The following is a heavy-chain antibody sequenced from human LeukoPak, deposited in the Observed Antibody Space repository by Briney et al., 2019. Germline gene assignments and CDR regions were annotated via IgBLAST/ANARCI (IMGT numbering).Heavy chain of an antibody. D-gene: IGHD3-22*01. CDR2: ISSRGSYM. J-gene: IGHJ6*02. CDR3: DRYRRVAVTTVSNGMDV. V-gene: IGHV3-21*01. CDR1: GFTFSSQS. Sequence: GGSLRLSCAASGFTFSSQSMTWVRQAPGKGLEWVSAISSRGSYMYYADSVKGRFTISRDNAKNSLYLQMNSLRADDAALYHCDRYRRVAVTTVSNGMDVWGQGTTVTVSS.